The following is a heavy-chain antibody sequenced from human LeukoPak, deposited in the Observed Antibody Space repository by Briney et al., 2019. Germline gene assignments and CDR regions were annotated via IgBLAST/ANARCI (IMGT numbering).Heavy chain of an antibody. CDR1: GGSISSYY. CDR3: ARDRRGYSGYQGRMDV. J-gene: IGHJ6*04. V-gene: IGHV4-59*01. Sequence: SETLSLTCTVSGGSISSYYWSWIRQPPGKGLEWIGDIYYSGSTNYNPSLKSRVTISVDTSKNQFSLKLSSVTAADTAVYYCARDRRGYSGYQGRMDVWGKGTTVTVSS. CDR2: IYYSGST. D-gene: IGHD5-12*01.